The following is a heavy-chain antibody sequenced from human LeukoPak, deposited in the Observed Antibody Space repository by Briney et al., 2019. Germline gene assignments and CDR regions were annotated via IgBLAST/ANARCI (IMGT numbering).Heavy chain of an antibody. CDR3: ARRVADSSGYSDY. D-gene: IGHD3-22*01. CDR2: IYYSGST. J-gene: IGHJ4*02. V-gene: IGHV4-39*01. Sequence: PSETLSLTCTVSSGSISSSSYYWGWIRQPPGKGLEWIGSIYYSGSTYYNPSLKSRVTISVDTSKNQFSLKLSSVTAADTAVYYCARRVADSSGYSDYWGQGTLVTVSS. CDR1: SGSISSSSYY.